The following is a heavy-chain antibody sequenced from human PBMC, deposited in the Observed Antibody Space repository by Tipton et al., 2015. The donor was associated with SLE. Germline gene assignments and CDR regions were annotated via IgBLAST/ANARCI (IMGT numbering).Heavy chain of an antibody. V-gene: IGHV4-30-2*01. D-gene: IGHD1-26*01. Sequence: TLSLTCDVSGGSITSGGYSWSWIRQPPGKGLEWIGYIYYSGRASYSPPLRSRVTMSVDRSKNQFSLKLNSVTAADTAVYFCARGDWEGAYYFNYWGQGTLVTVSS. CDR2: IYYSGRA. J-gene: IGHJ4*02. CDR1: GGSITSGGYS. CDR3: ARGDWEGAYYFNY.